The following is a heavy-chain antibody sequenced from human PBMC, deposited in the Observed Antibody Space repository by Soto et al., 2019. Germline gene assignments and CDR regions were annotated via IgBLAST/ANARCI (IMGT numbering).Heavy chain of an antibody. V-gene: IGHV3-23*01. CDR2: ISGSGGST. CDR1: GFTFSSYA. D-gene: IGHD3-16*01. J-gene: IGHJ4*02. Sequence: GGSLRLSCAASGFTFSSYAMSWVRQAPGKGLEWVSAISGSGGSTYYADSVKGRFTISRDNSKNTLYLQMNSLRAEDTAVYYCAKDPDNGYIWGSIFGAVYYFDYWGQGTLVTVSS. CDR3: AKDPDNGYIWGSIFGAVYYFDY.